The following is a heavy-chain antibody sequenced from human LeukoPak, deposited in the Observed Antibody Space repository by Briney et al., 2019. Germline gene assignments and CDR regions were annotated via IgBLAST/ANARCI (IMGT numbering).Heavy chain of an antibody. CDR2: IFPSDSDT. V-gene: IGHV5-51*01. CDR1: GYRFTNYW. J-gene: IGHJ4*02. Sequence: GESLQISCMASGYRFTNYWIGWGRQLPGKGLEWMGSIFPSDSDTRYSPSFQGQVIISADKSTTTVYLQWSSLKASDTAMYYCARRVIIGDYFDYWGQGTPVTVSS. D-gene: IGHD3-3*01. CDR3: ARRVIIGDYFDY.